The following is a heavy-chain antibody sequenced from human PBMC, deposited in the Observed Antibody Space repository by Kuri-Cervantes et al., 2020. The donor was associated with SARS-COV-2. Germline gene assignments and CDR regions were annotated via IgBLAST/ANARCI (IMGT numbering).Heavy chain of an antibody. CDR1: GGSFSGYY. CDR2: INHSGST. Sequence: ESLKISCAVYGGSFSGYYWSWIRQPPGKGLEWIGEINHSGSTNYNPSLKSRVTMSVDMSKNQFSLKLSSVTAADTAVYYCARGRIAVVPAAKAFDPWGQGTLVTVSS. V-gene: IGHV4-34*01. J-gene: IGHJ5*02. D-gene: IGHD2-2*01. CDR3: ARGRIAVVPAAKAFDP.